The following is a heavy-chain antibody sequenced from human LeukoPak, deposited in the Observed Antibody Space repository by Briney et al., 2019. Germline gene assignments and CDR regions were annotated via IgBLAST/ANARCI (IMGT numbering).Heavy chain of an antibody. V-gene: IGHV3-7*01. D-gene: IGHD4-17*01. J-gene: IGHJ4*02. Sequence: PGGSLRLFCAASGFTFSSYWMSWVRQAPGKRLEGVANIKQDGSEKYYVDSVKGRFTISRDNAKNSLYLQMNSLSAEDTAVYYCARDLFYGDYWGYFDYWGQGTLVTVSS. CDR3: ARDLFYGDYWGYFDY. CDR1: GFTFSSYW. CDR2: IKQDGSEK.